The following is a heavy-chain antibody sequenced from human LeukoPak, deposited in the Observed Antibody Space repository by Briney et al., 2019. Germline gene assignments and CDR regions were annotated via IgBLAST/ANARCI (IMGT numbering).Heavy chain of an antibody. CDR2: IKQDGGEK. CDR3: ARARTDSSGYYRWGNYFDY. CDR1: GFTFSSYW. Sequence: PGGSLRLSCAVSGFTFSSYWMSWVRQAPGKGLEWVDNIKQDGGEKYYVDSVKGRFTISRDNAKNSLYLQMNSLRAEDTAVYYCARARTDSSGYYRWGNYFDYWGQGTLVTVSS. J-gene: IGHJ4*02. D-gene: IGHD3-22*01. V-gene: IGHV3-7*01.